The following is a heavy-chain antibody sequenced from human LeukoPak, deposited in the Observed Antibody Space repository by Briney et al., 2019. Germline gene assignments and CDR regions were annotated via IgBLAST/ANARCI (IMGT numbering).Heavy chain of an antibody. CDR3: ARTTYYYDSSGYLYYFDY. D-gene: IGHD3-22*01. V-gene: IGHV4-31*03. CDR1: GGSISSGGYY. J-gene: IGHJ4*02. CDR2: IYYSGST. Sequence: PSETLSLTCTVSGGSISSGGYYWSWIRQHPGKGLEWIGYIYYSGSTYYNPSLKSRVTISVDTSKNQFSLKPSSVTAADTAVYYCARTTYYYDSSGYLYYFDYWGQGTLVTVSS.